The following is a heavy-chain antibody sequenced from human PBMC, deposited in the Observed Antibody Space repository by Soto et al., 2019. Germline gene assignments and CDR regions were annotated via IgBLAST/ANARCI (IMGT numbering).Heavy chain of an antibody. V-gene: IGHV3-43*01. Sequence: EVQLVESGGVVVQPGGSLRLSCAASGFTFDDYTMHWVRQAPGKGLEWVSLISWDGGSTYYADSVKGRVTISRDNSKNSLYLQMNSLRTEDTALYYCTRGVGYASFQFDYWGQGTLVTVSS. CDR2: ISWDGGST. J-gene: IGHJ4*02. CDR1: GFTFDDYT. CDR3: TRGVGYASFQFDY. D-gene: IGHD2-8*02.